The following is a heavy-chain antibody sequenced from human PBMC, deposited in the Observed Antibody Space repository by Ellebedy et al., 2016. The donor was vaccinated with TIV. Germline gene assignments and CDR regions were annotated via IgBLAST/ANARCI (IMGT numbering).Heavy chain of an antibody. V-gene: IGHV3-15*05. CDR1: GFTFSDAW. Sequence: GESLKISXEASGFTFSDAWLSWVRHVPGKGLEWVARIKTRIDGERTNHATSRLIISRDDSRNTLYLQMNNLKTEDTGVYFCTADLRRDRWGAPWFGGSSLYYYFGLDVWGQGTTVTVSS. CDR2: IKTRIDGERT. D-gene: IGHD3-10*01. J-gene: IGHJ6*02. CDR3: TADLRRDRWGAPWFGGSSLYYYFGLDV.